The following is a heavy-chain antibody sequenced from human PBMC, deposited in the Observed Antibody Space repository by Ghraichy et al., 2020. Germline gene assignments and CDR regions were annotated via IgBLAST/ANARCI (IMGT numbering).Heavy chain of an antibody. CDR1: GDSISAGTYF. Sequence: SETLSLICSVSGDSISAGTYFWGWIRQPPGKGLEWIASIYHGGTTYYNPSLNSRVTISIDTSKNQFSLSLGSVTAADTAVYYCARQRLRPLFDYWGQGALVTVSS. J-gene: IGHJ4*02. CDR2: IYHGGTT. CDR3: ARQRLRPLFDY. V-gene: IGHV4-39*01. D-gene: IGHD4-17*01.